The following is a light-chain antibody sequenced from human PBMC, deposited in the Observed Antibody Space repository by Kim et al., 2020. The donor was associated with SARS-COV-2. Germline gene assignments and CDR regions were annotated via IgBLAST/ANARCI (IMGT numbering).Light chain of an antibody. CDR2: RAS. CDR3: KQYSTTPWT. CDR1: QRVSSTY. J-gene: IGKJ2*01. Sequence: EIVLTQSPGTLSLSPGERATLSCRASQRVSSTYIAWYQQKPGQAPRLLISRASSRATGIPDRFSGSGSGTDFTLTVSRLDPEDVAVYYCKQYSTTPWTFGQGTRLEI. V-gene: IGKV3-20*01.